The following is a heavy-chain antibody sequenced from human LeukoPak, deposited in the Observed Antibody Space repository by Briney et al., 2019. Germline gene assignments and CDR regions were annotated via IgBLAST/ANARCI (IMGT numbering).Heavy chain of an antibody. Sequence: GASVKVSCKASGYTFTSYDINWVRQATGQGLEWMGWMNPNSGNTGYAQKFQGRVTMTRNTSISTAYMELSSLRSEDTAVYYCARGPWGKIAAAGTRWFDPWGQGTLVTVSS. J-gene: IGHJ5*02. CDR1: GYTFTSYD. CDR3: ARGPWGKIAAAGTRWFDP. CDR2: MNPNSGNT. D-gene: IGHD6-13*01. V-gene: IGHV1-8*01.